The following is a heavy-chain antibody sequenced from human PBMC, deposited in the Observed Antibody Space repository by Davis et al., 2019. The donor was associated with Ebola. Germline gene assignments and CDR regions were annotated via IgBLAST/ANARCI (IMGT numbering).Heavy chain of an antibody. V-gene: IGHV1-46*01. Sequence: AASVKVSCKASGYTLTSYYMNWVRQAPGQGLEWMGIINPSGGSTSYAQKFQGRVTMTRDTSTSTVYMELSSLRSEDTAVYYCAREPIVVVTTDYYYYGMDVWGKGTTVTVSS. CDR2: INPSGGST. CDR1: GYTLTSYY. CDR3: AREPIVVVTTDYYYYGMDV. D-gene: IGHD3-22*01. J-gene: IGHJ6*04.